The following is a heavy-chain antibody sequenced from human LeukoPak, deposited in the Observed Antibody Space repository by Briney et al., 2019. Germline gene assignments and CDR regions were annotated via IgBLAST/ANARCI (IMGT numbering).Heavy chain of an antibody. CDR3: ARDRSSSDPLDY. D-gene: IGHD6-6*01. Sequence: GGSLRLSCAASGFTFSSYSMNWVRQAPGKGLEWVSSISSSSSYIYYADSVKGRFTISRDNAKNSLYLQMNSLRAEDTAVYHCARDRSSSDPLDYWGQGTLVTVSS. J-gene: IGHJ4*02. CDR2: ISSSSSYI. V-gene: IGHV3-21*01. CDR1: GFTFSSYS.